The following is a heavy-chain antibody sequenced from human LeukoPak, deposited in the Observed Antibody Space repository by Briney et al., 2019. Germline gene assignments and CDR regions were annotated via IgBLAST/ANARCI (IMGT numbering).Heavy chain of an antibody. J-gene: IGHJ4*02. V-gene: IGHV3-30*02. CDR3: AKEDQVAAGYYFDY. D-gene: IGHD6-13*01. CDR1: GFTFSSSW. CDR2: IRYDGSNK. Sequence: GGSLRLSCVTSGFTFSSSWMSWVRQAPGKGLEWVAFIRYDGSNKHYADSVKGRFTISRDNSKNTLYLQMNSLRAEDTAVYYCAKEDQVAAGYYFDYWGQGTLVTVSS.